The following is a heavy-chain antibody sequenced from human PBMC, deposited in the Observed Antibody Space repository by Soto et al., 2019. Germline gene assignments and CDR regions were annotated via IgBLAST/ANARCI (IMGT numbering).Heavy chain of an antibody. CDR1: GFTFSSYG. Sequence: QVQLVESGGGVVQPGRSLRLSCAASGFTFSSYGMHWVRQAPGKGLEWVAVIWYDGSNKYYADSVKGRFTISRDNSKNTLYLQMNSLRAEDTAVYYCARESEGSVLHLGELSFLFAYSGQGALVTVSS. J-gene: IGHJ4*02. CDR3: ARESEGSVLHLGELSFLFAY. D-gene: IGHD3-16*02. V-gene: IGHV3-33*01. CDR2: IWYDGSNK.